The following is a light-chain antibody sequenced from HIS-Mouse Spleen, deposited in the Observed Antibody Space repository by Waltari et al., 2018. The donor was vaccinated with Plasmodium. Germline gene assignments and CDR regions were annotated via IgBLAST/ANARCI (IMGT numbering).Light chain of an antibody. CDR2: GAS. CDR1: QSVVSH. J-gene: IGKJ3*01. Sequence: DIVMALSPATLSVPTVERATLSCRASQSVVSHLAWYQQKPGQAPRLLIYGASTRATGIPARFSGSGSGTEFTLTISSLQSEDFAVYYCQQYNNWSFTFGPGTKVDIK. CDR3: QQYNNWSFT. V-gene: IGKV3-15*01.